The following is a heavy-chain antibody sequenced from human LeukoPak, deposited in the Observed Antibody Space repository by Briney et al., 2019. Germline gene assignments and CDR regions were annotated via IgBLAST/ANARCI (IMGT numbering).Heavy chain of an antibody. J-gene: IGHJ4*02. CDR2: IYRDDDK. V-gene: IGHV2-5*02. D-gene: IGHD1/OR15-1a*01. CDR3: AHRQHYNSNWNKGYFDY. Sequence: ESGPTLVKPTETLTLTCTFSGFSLSTSGVGVAWIRQPPGKALEWLAFIYRDDDKRYSPSLKNRLTVIKDTSKNQVVLIMANMDPVDTATYYCAHRQHYNSNWNKGYFDYWGQGTLVTVSS. CDR1: GFSLSTSGVG.